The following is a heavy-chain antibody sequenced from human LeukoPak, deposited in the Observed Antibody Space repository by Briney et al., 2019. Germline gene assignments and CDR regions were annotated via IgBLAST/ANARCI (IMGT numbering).Heavy chain of an antibody. CDR1: GYTFTSYS. J-gene: IGHJ4*02. CDR2: INPSGDST. CDR3: ARTLSGSGSSH. D-gene: IGHD3-10*01. Sequence: ASVKVSCMASGYTFTSYSIHWVRQAPGQGLEWMGIINPSGDSTSYAQKFQGRVTMTRDTSTSTVYMELSSLRSEDTAVYYCARTLSGSGSSHWGQGTLVTVSS. V-gene: IGHV1-46*01.